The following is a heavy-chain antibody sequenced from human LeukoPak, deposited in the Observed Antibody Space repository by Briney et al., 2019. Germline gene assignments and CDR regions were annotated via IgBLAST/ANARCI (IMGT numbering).Heavy chain of an antibody. J-gene: IGHJ6*03. CDR3: ARGGRSGSGSYYYYYYMDV. CDR2: IYYSGST. Sequence: SETLSLTCTVSGGSISTYYWSWIRRPPGKGLEWIGYIYYSGSTNYNPSLKSRVTISVDTSKNQFSLKLSSVTAADTAVYYCARGGRSGSGSYYYYYYMDVWGKGTTVTISS. D-gene: IGHD3-10*01. V-gene: IGHV4-59*01. CDR1: GGSISTYY.